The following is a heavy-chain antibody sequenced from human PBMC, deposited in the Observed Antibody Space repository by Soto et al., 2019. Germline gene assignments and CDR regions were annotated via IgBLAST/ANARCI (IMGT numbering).Heavy chain of an antibody. J-gene: IGHJ4*02. CDR2: VSPENRNA. CDR3: EVTTGF. CDR1: GYTFTEYD. V-gene: IGHV1-8*01. D-gene: IGHD1-1*01. Sequence: AAVKVSCKTSGYTFTEYDLNWVRQAPGQGLEYMGWVSPENRNAGYAPQFRGRVSMTTDTSISTAYLELTNLTYEDTAVYYCEVTTGFWGQGTMVTVSS.